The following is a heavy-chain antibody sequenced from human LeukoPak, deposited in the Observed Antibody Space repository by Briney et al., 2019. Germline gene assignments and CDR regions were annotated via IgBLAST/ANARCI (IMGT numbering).Heavy chain of an antibody. Sequence: ASVQVSCTAFGYTFTSYYIHWGRQAPGQGLEWMGIINPSAGSTTFAQDFQGRVTMTRDMSTSTVYMELSSLRSEDTAIYYCASRVTANSVFDYWGQGTLVTVSS. D-gene: IGHD2-21*02. J-gene: IGHJ4*02. CDR1: GYTFTSYY. CDR3: ASRVTANSVFDY. V-gene: IGHV1-46*01. CDR2: INPSAGST.